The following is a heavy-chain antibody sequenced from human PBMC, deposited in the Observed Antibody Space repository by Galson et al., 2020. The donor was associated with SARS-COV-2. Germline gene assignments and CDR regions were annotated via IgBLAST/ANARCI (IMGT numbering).Heavy chain of an antibody. V-gene: IGHV3-53*01. J-gene: IGHJ4*02. CDR1: GFTVSSNY. Sequence: GGSLRLSCAASGFTVSSNYMSWVRQAPGKGLEWVSVIYSGGSTYYADSVKGRFTISRDNSKNTLYLQMNSLRAEDTAVYYCASSRGPVVYFDYWGQGTLVTVSS. D-gene: IGHD3-22*01. CDR3: ASSRGPVVYFDY. CDR2: IYSGGST.